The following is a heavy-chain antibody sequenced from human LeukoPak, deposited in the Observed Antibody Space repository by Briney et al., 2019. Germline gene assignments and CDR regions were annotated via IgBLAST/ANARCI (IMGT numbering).Heavy chain of an antibody. CDR3: VTNGGGDSGYGNFDY. D-gene: IGHD5-12*01. CDR2: INWNSDSI. Sequence: GGSLRLSCAASGFTFDDYAMHWVRQVPGKGLEWVSGINWNSDSIGHAVRGRFTISRDNAKNSLYLQMNSLRVEDTALYYCVTNGGGDSGYGNFDYWGQGTLVTVSS. CDR1: GFTFDDYA. J-gene: IGHJ4*02. V-gene: IGHV3-9*01.